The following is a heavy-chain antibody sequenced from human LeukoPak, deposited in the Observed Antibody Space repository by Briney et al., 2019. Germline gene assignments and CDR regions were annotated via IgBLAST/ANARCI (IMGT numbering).Heavy chain of an antibody. CDR2: ISSNGGST. V-gene: IGHV3-64*01. CDR1: GFTFSSYA. D-gene: IGHD1-26*01. J-gene: IGHJ6*02. CDR3: ARSGSGSYYEYYYGMDV. Sequence: GGSLRLSCAASGFTFSSYAMHWVRQAPGKGLEYVSAISSNGGSTYYANSVKGRFTISRDNSKNTLYLQMGSLRAEDMAVYYCARSGSGSYYEYYYGMDVWGQGTTVTVSS.